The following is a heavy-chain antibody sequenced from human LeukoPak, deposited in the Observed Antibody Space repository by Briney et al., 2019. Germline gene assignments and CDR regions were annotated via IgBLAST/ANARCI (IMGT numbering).Heavy chain of an antibody. CDR1: GVTFSVSA. Sequence: GGSLRLSCAASGVTFSVSAMHWVRQASGKGLEWVGRIRSKANSYATAYAASVKGRFTISRDDSKNTAYLQMNSLKTEDTAVYYCTSGNYYDWFDPWGEGTLVTVSS. J-gene: IGHJ5*02. D-gene: IGHD1-26*01. CDR2: IRSKANSYAT. CDR3: TSGNYYDWFDP. V-gene: IGHV3-73*01.